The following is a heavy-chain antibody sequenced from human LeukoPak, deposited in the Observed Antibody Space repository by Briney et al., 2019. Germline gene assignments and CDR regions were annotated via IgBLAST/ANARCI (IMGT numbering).Heavy chain of an antibody. CDR3: ARHYGAAGDFDY. V-gene: IGHV5-10-1*01. Sequence: GESLKISCKASGYSFSTYWIGWVRQMPGKGLEWMGRIDPSDSYTNYSPSFEGHVTISADKSISTAYLQWSSLKASDIATYYCARHYGAAGDFDYWGQGTLVTVSS. CDR1: GYSFSTYW. J-gene: IGHJ4*02. D-gene: IGHD6-13*01. CDR2: IDPSDSYT.